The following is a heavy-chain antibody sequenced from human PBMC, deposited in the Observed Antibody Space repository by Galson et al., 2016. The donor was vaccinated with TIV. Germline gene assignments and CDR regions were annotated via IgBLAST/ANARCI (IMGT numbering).Heavy chain of an antibody. CDR1: GYSFTSYW. CDR3: ARRGRYCSGATCYSAFGI. V-gene: IGHV5-51*03. J-gene: IGHJ3*02. Sequence: QSGAEVKKPGESLKISCKGSGYSFTSYWIAWVRQMPGKGLEWMGIIYPGDSDTRNSPSFQGQVTFSADKSINTAYLQWTSLKASDNAIDYCARRGRYCSGATCYSAFGIWGQGTMVTVSS. CDR2: IYPGDSDT. D-gene: IGHD2-15*01.